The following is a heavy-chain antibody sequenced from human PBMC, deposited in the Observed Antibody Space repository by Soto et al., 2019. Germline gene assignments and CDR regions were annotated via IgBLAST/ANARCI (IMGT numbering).Heavy chain of an antibody. CDR1: GYTFTSYE. Sequence: QVQLVQSGAEVKKPGASVKVSCKATGYTFTSYEINWVRQATGQGLEWMGWMNLNSGDTGYAQKFQGRVTMTRNTSISTAYMELSSLRSEDTAVYYCARGELLWFGELLRWGQGTLVTVSS. V-gene: IGHV1-8*01. CDR3: ARGELLWFGELLR. D-gene: IGHD3-10*01. J-gene: IGHJ4*02. CDR2: MNLNSGDT.